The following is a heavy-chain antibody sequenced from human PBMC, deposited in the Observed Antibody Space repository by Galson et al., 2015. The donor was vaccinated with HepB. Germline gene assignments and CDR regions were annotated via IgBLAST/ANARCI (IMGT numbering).Heavy chain of an antibody. V-gene: IGHV3-23*01. J-gene: IGHJ4*02. CDR2: ISVSGDNT. D-gene: IGHD4-23*01. CDR1: GFTFANYA. Sequence: SLRLSCAASGFTFANYAMSWLRQAPGRGLECVAVISVSGDNTYYADSVKGRFTISRDNSKNTLYLLMDGLRGEDTALYYCAKDDGGTLFTVAHDWGQGVLVTVSS. CDR3: AKDDGGTLFTVAHD.